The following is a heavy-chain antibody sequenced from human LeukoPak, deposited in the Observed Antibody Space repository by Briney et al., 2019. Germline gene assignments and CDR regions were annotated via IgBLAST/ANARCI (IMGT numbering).Heavy chain of an antibody. CDR3: VKGPPRGSGYAFDY. Sequence: RGSLRLSCSASGFTFSSYAMLWVRQAPGKGLEYVSAISSHGGSTYYADSVKGRFTISRDNSKNTLYLQMSSLRAADTAVYYCVKGPPRGSGYAFDYWGQGTLVTVSS. V-gene: IGHV3-64D*09. D-gene: IGHD3-22*01. J-gene: IGHJ4*02. CDR1: GFTFSSYA. CDR2: ISSHGGST.